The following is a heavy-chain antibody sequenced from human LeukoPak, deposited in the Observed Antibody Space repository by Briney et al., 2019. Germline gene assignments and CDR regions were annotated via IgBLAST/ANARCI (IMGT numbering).Heavy chain of an antibody. CDR3: ARESGKGAFDI. CDR2: IRYDGSNQ. V-gene: IGHV3-30*02. CDR1: RFTLSNYD. D-gene: IGHD3-10*01. Sequence: QSGGSLRLSCAVSRFTLSNYDIYWIRQAPGKGLEWATFIRYDGSNQYYADSVKGRFTISRDNSKNTVFLQMNSLRIEDTAVYYCARESGKGAFDIWGHGTMVIVSS. J-gene: IGHJ3*02.